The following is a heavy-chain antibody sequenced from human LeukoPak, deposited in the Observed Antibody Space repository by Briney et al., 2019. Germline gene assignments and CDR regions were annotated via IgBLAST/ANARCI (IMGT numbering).Heavy chain of an antibody. CDR1: GFTFNTYS. Sequence: GGSLRLSCAASGFTFNTYSMNWVRQAPGKGLEWVSFITSTSSFVFYADSVKGRFTISRDNAKNSLYLQMNSLRAEDTAVYYCARTYGSGSLEGCRGQRTLVTVSS. V-gene: IGHV3-21*01. J-gene: IGHJ4*02. D-gene: IGHD3-10*01. CDR3: ARTYGSGSLEGC. CDR2: ITSTSSFV.